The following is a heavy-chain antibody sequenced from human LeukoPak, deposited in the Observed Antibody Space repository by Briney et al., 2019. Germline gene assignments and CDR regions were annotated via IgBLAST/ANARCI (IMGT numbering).Heavy chain of an antibody. V-gene: IGHV3-66*01. D-gene: IGHD3-16*02. CDR1: EFSVGSNY. Sequence: TGGSLRLSCAASEFSVGSNYMTWVRQAPGKGLEWVSLIYSGGSTYYADSVKGRFTISRDNSKNTLYLQMNSLRAEDTAVYYCARARAYDYVWGSYPYYFDYWGQGTLVTVSS. CDR2: IYSGGST. J-gene: IGHJ4*02. CDR3: ARARAYDYVWGSYPYYFDY.